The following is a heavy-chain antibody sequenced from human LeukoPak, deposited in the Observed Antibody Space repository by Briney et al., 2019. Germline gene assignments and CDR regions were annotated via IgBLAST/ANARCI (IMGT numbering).Heavy chain of an antibody. CDR3: AKNLYCGGGSCYPSALGMDV. J-gene: IGHJ6*02. CDR2: ISGSGNRT. CDR1: GFTFNSYA. Sequence: GSLRLSCAASGFTFNSYAMSWVRQAPGKGLEWVSSISGSGNRTYYADSVKGRFTISRDNSKNTLFLQMNSLRAEDTAVYYCAKNLYCGGGSCYPSALGMDVWGQGTTVTVSS. D-gene: IGHD2-15*01. V-gene: IGHV3-23*01.